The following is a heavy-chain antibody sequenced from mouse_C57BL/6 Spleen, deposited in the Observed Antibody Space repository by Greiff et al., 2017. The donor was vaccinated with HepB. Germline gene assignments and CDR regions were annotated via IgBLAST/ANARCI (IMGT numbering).Heavy chain of an antibody. D-gene: IGHD2-3*01. V-gene: IGHV3-6*01. CDR3: ARDPYDGYYVWAMDY. CDR1: GYSITSGYY. Sequence: EVQLVESGPGLVKPSQSLSLTCSVTGYSITSGYYWNWIRQFPGNKLEWMGYISYDGSNNYNPSLKNRISITRDTSKNQFFLKLNSVTTEDTATYYCARDPYDGYYVWAMDYWGQGTSVTVSS. CDR2: ISYDGSN. J-gene: IGHJ4*01.